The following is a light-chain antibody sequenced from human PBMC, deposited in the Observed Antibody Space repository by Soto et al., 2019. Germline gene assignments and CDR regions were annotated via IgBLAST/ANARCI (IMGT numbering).Light chain of an antibody. J-gene: IGLJ3*02. CDR3: SSYTGSSTS. CDR1: RSDIGSYNL. CDR2: DVS. Sequence: QSALTQPASVSGSPGQWITISCTGTRSDIGSYNLVSWYQQHPGKAPKLIIYDVSFRPSGISDRLSGSKSGNTASLTISGLQAEDEADYFCSSYTGSSTSFGGGTKLTVL. V-gene: IGLV2-14*02.